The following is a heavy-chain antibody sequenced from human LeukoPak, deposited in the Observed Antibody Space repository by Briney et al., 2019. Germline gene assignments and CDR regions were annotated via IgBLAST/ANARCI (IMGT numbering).Heavy chain of an antibody. D-gene: IGHD3-3*01. CDR3: ARESRLYYDFWSGSRDAFDI. CDR2: IYYSGST. CDR1: GGSISNYY. Sequence: SETLSLTCTVSGGSISNYYWSWIRQPPGKGLEWIGYIYYSGSTNYNPSLKSRVTISVDTSKNQFSLKLSSVTAADTAVYYCARESRLYYDFWSGSRDAFDIWGQGTMVTVSS. V-gene: IGHV4-59*01. J-gene: IGHJ3*02.